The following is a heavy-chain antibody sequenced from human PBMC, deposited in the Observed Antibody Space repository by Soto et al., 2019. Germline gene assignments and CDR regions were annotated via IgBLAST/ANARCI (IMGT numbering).Heavy chain of an antibody. D-gene: IGHD3-10*01. CDR1: GYSISSGYY. J-gene: IGHJ6*02. CDR2: IYHSGST. V-gene: IGHV4-38-2*01. Sequence: SSETLSLTCAVSGYSISSGYYWGWIRQPPGKGLEWIGSIYHSGSTYNNPSLKSRVTISVDTSKNQFSLKLGSVTAADTAVYYCARVGGYGMDVWGQGTTVTVSS. CDR3: ARVGGYGMDV.